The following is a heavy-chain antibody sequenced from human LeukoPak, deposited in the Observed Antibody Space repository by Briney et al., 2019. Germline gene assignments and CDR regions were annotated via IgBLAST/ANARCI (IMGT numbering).Heavy chain of an antibody. J-gene: IGHJ4*02. V-gene: IGHV3-74*01. CDR2: VSHDATMT. CDR1: GFSLSDYV. D-gene: IGHD2/OR15-2a*01. CDR3: AAEKNFRFHL. Sequence: GGSLRLSCEASGFSLSDYVVFWVRQAPGKGLVWVSRVSHDATMTNYADAVKGRFTVSRDYAKSSVYLQMNSLTVDDTAIYSCAAEKNFRFHLWGQGTLVSVSP.